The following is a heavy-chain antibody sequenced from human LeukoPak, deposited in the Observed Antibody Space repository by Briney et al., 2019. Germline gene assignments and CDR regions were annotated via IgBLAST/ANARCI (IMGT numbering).Heavy chain of an antibody. Sequence: PGGSLRLSCAASGFTFSSYAMSWVRQAPGKGLEWVSDINGSGGSTYYADSVKGRFTISRDDSKNMLFLQMDSLRVEDTAVYYCARDRAAADPWGQGTLVTVSS. CDR2: INGSGGST. CDR1: GFTFSSYA. J-gene: IGHJ5*02. CDR3: ARDRAAADP. V-gene: IGHV3-23*01. D-gene: IGHD6-13*01.